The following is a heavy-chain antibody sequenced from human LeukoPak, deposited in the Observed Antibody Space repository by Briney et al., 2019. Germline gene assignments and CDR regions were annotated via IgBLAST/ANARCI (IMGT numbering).Heavy chain of an antibody. CDR3: AKYCSSPACSYFDC. CDR2: ISGSGGST. CDR1: GLTFSDYR. Sequence: GGALRLSCAVSGLTFSDYRMIWVRQAPGKGLEWVSAISGSGGSTNYADSVKGRFTISRDNSKNTLYLQMNSLRADDTAVYYCAKYCSSPACSYFDCWGQGSLVTVSS. J-gene: IGHJ4*02. V-gene: IGHV3-23*01. D-gene: IGHD2-2*01.